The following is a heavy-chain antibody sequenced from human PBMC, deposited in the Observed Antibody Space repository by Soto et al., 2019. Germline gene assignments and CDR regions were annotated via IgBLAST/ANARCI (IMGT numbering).Heavy chain of an antibody. CDR3: ARGAECRGYCLKKFTWLDP. Sequence: GGSLRLSCAAYGFTFSSYGMSWVRQAPGKGLEWVSSISNSGSEIFYAASVKGRFTISRDSSTSTVYMELSSLTPEDTAVYYCARGAECRGYCLKKFTWLDPWGQGTRVTVS. CDR1: GFTFSSYG. D-gene: IGHD2-15*01. V-gene: IGHV3-23*01. J-gene: IGHJ5*02. CDR2: ISNSGSEI.